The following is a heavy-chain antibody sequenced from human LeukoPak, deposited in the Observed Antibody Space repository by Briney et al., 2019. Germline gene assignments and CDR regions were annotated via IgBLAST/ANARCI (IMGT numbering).Heavy chain of an antibody. J-gene: IGHJ6*03. V-gene: IGHV1-18*01. CDR1: AYTFTSYG. CDR2: ISAYNGNT. CDR3: ARVGAPWYYYYYMDV. Sequence: ASVKVSCKASAYTFTSYGISWVRQAPGQGLEWVGWISAYNGNTNYAQKFQGRVTMTTDTSTSTAYMELRSLRSDDTAVYYCARVGAPWYYYYYMDVWGKGTTVTVSS.